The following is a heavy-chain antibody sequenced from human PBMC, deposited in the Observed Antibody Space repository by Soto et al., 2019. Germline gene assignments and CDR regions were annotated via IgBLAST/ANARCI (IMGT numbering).Heavy chain of an antibody. V-gene: IGHV3-66*01. CDR2: IYSGGNT. Sequence: EVQLVESGGALVQPGGSLRLSCAVSGFTVSISYMTWVRQVPGKGLEWVSIIYSGGNTWYADSVKGRFIISRDDSENTLYLRMSSLRAEDTAVYYCAKRKYCPSTPCFDYWGQGTQVTVSS. CDR1: GFTVSISY. J-gene: IGHJ4*02. D-gene: IGHD2-2*01. CDR3: AKRKYCPSTPCFDY.